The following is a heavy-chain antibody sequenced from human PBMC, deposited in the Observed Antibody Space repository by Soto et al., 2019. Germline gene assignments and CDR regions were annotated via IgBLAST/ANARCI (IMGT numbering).Heavy chain of an antibody. Sequence: GASVKVSCKASGGTFSSYTISWVRQAPGQGLEWMGRIIPILGIANYAQKFQGRVTITADKSTSTAYMELSSLRSEDTAVYYCASRSPRGGVVVPAATYYYYYYYMDGWGKGTTVTFSS. J-gene: IGHJ6*03. D-gene: IGHD2-2*01. CDR1: GGTFSSYT. V-gene: IGHV1-69*02. CDR3: ASRSPRGGVVVPAATYYYYYYYMDG. CDR2: IIPILGIA.